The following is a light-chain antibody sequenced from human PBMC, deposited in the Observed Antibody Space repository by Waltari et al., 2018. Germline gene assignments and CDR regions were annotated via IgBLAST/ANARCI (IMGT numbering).Light chain of an antibody. CDR2: GAS. J-gene: IGKJ2*01. Sequence: DIQMTHSPSSLSAPVGCRVTVTCRASQSIDTDLNWYQHKPGTAPKLLIFGASSLHRGVPGRFSGSGSGTDFTLTITSLLPDDFATYYCQQSYSPPYTFGRGTKLEIK. V-gene: IGKV1-39*01. CDR3: QQSYSPPYT. CDR1: QSIDTD.